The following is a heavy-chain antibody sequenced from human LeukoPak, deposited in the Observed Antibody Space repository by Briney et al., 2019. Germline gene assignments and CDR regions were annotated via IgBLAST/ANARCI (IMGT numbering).Heavy chain of an antibody. CDR1: GYTFTGYY. Sequence: GASVKVSCKASGYTFTGYYMHWVRQAPGQGLEWMGRIIPILGIANYAQRFQGRVTITADKSTSTAYMELSSLRSEDTAVYYCARGGDGDPYNWFDPWGQGTLVTVSS. D-gene: IGHD4-17*01. V-gene: IGHV1-69*04. J-gene: IGHJ5*02. CDR2: IIPILGIA. CDR3: ARGGDGDPYNWFDP.